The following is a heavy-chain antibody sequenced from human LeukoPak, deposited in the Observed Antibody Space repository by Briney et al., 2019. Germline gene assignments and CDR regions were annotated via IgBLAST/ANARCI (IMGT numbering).Heavy chain of an antibody. V-gene: IGHV4-34*01. CDR2: INHSGST. J-gene: IGHJ6*03. D-gene: IGHD6-6*01. Sequence: SETLSLTCAVYGGSFSGYYWSWIRQPPGKGPEWIGEINHSGSTNYNPSLKSRVTISVDTSKNQFSLKLSSVTAADTAVYYCASSIAARRNYYYYYMDVWGKGTTVTVSS. CDR1: GGSFSGYY. CDR3: ASSIAARRNYYYYYMDV.